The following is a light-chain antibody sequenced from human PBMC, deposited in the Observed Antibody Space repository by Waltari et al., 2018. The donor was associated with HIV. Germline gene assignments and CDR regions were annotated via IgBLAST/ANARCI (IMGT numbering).Light chain of an antibody. CDR2: NDD. CDR3: AAWDDSLNAYV. J-gene: IGLJ1*01. CDR1: SSHVGSTT. Sequence: QSVLIQPPSSSGSPGQRVTISCSGSSSHVGSTTVNWYQHLPGVAPKLLILNDDERPSGGPDRCSGSKSGTSASLAISGLQSEDEGDYYCAAWDDSLNAYVFGTGTTVTVL. V-gene: IGLV1-44*01.